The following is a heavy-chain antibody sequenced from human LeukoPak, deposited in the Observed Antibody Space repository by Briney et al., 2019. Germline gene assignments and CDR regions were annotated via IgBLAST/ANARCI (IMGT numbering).Heavy chain of an antibody. D-gene: IGHD6-19*01. Sequence: GGSLRLSCAASGFTFSSYGMHWVRQAPGKGLEWVAVISYDGSNKYYADSVKGRFTISRDNSKNTLYLQMGSLRDEDMGVYYCARGPVAVAGTAPFDYWGQGTLVTVSS. CDR3: ARGPVAVAGTAPFDY. CDR2: ISYDGSNK. CDR1: GFTFSSYG. V-gene: IGHV3-30*03. J-gene: IGHJ4*02.